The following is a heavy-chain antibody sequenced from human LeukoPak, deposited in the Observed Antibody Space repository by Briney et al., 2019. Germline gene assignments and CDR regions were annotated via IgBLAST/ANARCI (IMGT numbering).Heavy chain of an antibody. CDR3: VSDKGGSRDF. D-gene: IGHD3-16*01. V-gene: IGHV3-23*01. CDR1: GFTFSNYA. CDR2: ITGSGGDA. J-gene: IGHJ4*02. Sequence: PGGSLRLSCAASGFTFSNYAMNWVRQAPGKGLEWVSSITGSGGDAYYADSVKGRFTISRDNSKNTLDLQMNSLRAEDTAIYYCVSDKGGSRDFWGQGTLVTVSS.